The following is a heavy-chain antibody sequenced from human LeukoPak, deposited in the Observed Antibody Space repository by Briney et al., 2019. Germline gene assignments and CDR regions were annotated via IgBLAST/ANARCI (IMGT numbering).Heavy chain of an antibody. CDR3: TREVERGGSYWGGDY. Sequence: PGGSRRLSCTGSGFNFGEYAVNWVRQAPGKGLEWVGLITTKASGGTAEYSASGRGRFTISRDDSKSIAYLQLHSTKSEDTAVSFCTREVERGGSYWGGDYWGQGTLVTVSS. V-gene: IGHV3-49*04. J-gene: IGHJ4*02. CDR1: GFNFGEYA. CDR2: ITTKASGGTA. D-gene: IGHD1-26*01.